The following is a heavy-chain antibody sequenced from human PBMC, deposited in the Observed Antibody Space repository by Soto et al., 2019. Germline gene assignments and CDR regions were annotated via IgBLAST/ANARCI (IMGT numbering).Heavy chain of an antibody. J-gene: IGHJ4*02. Sequence: QPGGSLRLSCAASGFMFSNYAMNWVRQAPGKGLEWVSGITPSGGTTYYADSVKGRFTISRDNSKNTLYLQMNSLRAEDTAVYYCARDPVGAKFDYWGQGTLVTVSS. CDR2: ITPSGGTT. CDR1: GFMFSNYA. V-gene: IGHV3-23*01. D-gene: IGHD1-26*01. CDR3: ARDPVGAKFDY.